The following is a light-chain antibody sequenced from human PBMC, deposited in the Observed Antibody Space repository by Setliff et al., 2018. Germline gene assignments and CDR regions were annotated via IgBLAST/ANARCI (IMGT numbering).Light chain of an antibody. J-gene: IGLJ1*01. CDR2: DVN. CDR3: CAYTGSSTYV. Sequence: QSVLTQPASVSGSPGQSITIACTGLSSDVSDYNFVSWYQQHPGKAPKLIISDVNNRPSGVSNRFSGSKSGNTASLTISGLQAEDEAAYYCCAYTGSSTYVFGTGTKVTVL. CDR1: SSDVSDYNF. V-gene: IGLV2-14*03.